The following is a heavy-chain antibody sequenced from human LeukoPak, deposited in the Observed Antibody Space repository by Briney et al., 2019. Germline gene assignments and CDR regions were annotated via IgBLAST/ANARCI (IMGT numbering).Heavy chain of an antibody. CDR1: GGTFSSYT. CDR2: MNPNSGNT. J-gene: IGHJ4*02. Sequence: GASVKVSCKASGGTFSSYTINWVRQATGQGLEWMGWMNPNSGNTGYAQKFQGRVTMTRNTSISTAYMELSSLRSEDTAVYYCARGWGLTYYYGSGSPTQLDYWGQGTLVTVSS. V-gene: IGHV1-8*02. D-gene: IGHD3-10*01. CDR3: ARGWGLTYYYGSGSPTQLDY.